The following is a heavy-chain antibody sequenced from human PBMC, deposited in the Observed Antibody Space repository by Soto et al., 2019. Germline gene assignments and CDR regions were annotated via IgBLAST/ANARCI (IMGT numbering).Heavy chain of an antibody. J-gene: IGHJ4*02. V-gene: IGHV3-7*01. CDR3: AKLFSSIWYADC. D-gene: IGHD6-13*01. CDR1: GFTFSNFW. CDR2: IKQGGSEK. Sequence: GGSLRLSSAASGFTFSNFWMTWVRQAPGTGLEWVATIKQGGSEKYYVDSVKGRFSISRDDAKNSLYLQMNSLRAEDTAVYFCAKLFSSIWYADCWGQGTLVTVSS.